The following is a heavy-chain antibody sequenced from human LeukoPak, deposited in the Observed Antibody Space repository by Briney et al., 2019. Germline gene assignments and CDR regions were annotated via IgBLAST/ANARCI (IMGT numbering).Heavy chain of an antibody. CDR2: ISYDGSNK. Sequence: GGSLRLSCAASGFTFSNYGMHWVRQAPGKGLEWVAVISYDGSNKYYVDSVKGRFTISRDNAKNSLYLQMNSLRAEDTAVYYCARISIAAAGDFDYWGQGTLVTVSS. D-gene: IGHD6-13*01. CDR1: GFTFSNYG. CDR3: ARISIAAAGDFDY. V-gene: IGHV3-30*03. J-gene: IGHJ4*02.